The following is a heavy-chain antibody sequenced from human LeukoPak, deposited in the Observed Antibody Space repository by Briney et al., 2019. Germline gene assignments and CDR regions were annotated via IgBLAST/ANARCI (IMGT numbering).Heavy chain of an antibody. J-gene: IGHJ4*02. Sequence: GESLKISCKGSGYSFTSYWVAWVRQMPGKGLEWMGIIYPGDSDTRYSPSFQGQVTISADKSISTAYLQWSSLKASDSAMYYCAWASYSTSTRFEYWGQGILVTVSS. CDR1: GYSFTSYW. D-gene: IGHD6-6*01. CDR2: IYPGDSDT. V-gene: IGHV5-51*01. CDR3: AWASYSTSTRFEY.